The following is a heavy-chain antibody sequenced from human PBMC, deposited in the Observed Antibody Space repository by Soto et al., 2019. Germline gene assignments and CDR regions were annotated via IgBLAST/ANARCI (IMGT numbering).Heavy chain of an antibody. Sequence: ASVKVPCKASGYTFTCYYLHWVRQAPGQGAEWMGWINPNSDGTNYAKKFKGWVTMTRDTSISTAYMDLSRLRSDDTAVYYCARLSADHYFYGMDVWGQGTTVTVSS. CDR3: ARLSADHYFYGMDV. CDR2: INPNSDGT. V-gene: IGHV1-2*04. J-gene: IGHJ6*02. CDR1: GYTFTCYY.